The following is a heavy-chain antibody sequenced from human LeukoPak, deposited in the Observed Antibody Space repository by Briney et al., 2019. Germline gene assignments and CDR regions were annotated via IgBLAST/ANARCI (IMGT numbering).Heavy chain of an antibody. V-gene: IGHV1-46*01. CDR1: GYTFSSFY. CDR2: ITPNTGDT. D-gene: IGHD3-10*01. Sequence: GASVKVSCKASGYTFSSFYLHWVRQAPGQGLEWMGIITPNTGDTTYAPTFQDRLIMTRDRSTSTVYMELHSLRSEDTAVYYCARSRNYYRVYFDNWGQGTLVPVSS. J-gene: IGHJ4*02. CDR3: ARSRNYYRVYFDN.